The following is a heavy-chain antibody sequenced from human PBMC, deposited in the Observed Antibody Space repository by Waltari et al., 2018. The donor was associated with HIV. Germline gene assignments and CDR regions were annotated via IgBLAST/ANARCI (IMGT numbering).Heavy chain of an antibody. CDR3: AKNGVLGRWLDP. CDR1: GFTFSSYV. V-gene: IGHV3-23*01. Sequence: EVQLLESGGGLVQPGGSLRFSCTASGFTFSSYVMNWVRQGPGKGLEWVSGMSGIGGSTYYADSVMGRFTIARDNSKNTLYLQMISLRAEDTAVYYCAKNGVLGRWLDPWGQGTLVTVSS. CDR2: MSGIGGST. D-gene: IGHD2-8*02. J-gene: IGHJ5*02.